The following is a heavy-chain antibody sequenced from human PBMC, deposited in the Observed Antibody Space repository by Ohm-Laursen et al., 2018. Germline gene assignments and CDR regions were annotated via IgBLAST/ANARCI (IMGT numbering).Heavy chain of an antibody. CDR1: GAPISTHY. CDR2: IYHSGST. D-gene: IGHD5-24*01. CDR3: VRHGGGYNYFDY. J-gene: IGHJ4*02. V-gene: IGHV4-59*08. Sequence: SETLSLTCTVSGAPISTHYWSWIRQPPGKGLEWIGYIYHSGSTNHNPSLKSRVTMSLDTSKNQFSLRLSSVTAADTAVYYCVRHGGGYNYFDYWGQGTLVTVSS.